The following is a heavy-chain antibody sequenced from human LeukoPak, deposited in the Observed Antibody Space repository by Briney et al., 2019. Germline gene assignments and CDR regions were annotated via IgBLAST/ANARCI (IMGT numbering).Heavy chain of an antibody. D-gene: IGHD3-22*01. CDR2: INPNSGGT. CDR1: GYTFTGYY. J-gene: IGHJ3*02. Sequence: ASVKVSCKASGYTFTGYYMHWVRQAPGQGLEWMGWINPNSGGTNYAQKFQGRVTMTRDTSISTAYMELSRLRSDDTAVYYCARPFNYYDSGGSAHDAFDIWGQGTMVTVSS. CDR3: ARPFNYYDSGGSAHDAFDI. V-gene: IGHV1-2*02.